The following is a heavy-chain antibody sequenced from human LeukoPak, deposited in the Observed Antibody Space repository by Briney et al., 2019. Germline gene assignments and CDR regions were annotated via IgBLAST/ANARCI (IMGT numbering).Heavy chain of an antibody. CDR1: GGSISSYY. D-gene: IGHD6-13*01. J-gene: IGHJ6*03. CDR3: ARVNSSSWYGYYMDV. V-gene: IGHV4-59*01. Sequence: SETLSLTCTVSGGSISSYYWSWIRQTPGKGLEWIGYIYYSGSTNYNPSLKSRVTISVDTSKNQFSLKLSSVTAADTAVYYCARVNSSSWYGYYMDVWGKGTTVTVSS. CDR2: IYYSGST.